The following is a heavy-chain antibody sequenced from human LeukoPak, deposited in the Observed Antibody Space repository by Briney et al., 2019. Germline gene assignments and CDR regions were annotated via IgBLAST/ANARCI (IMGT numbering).Heavy chain of an antibody. CDR3: ARTTVRDYGMDV. CDR2: IGTAGDT. CDR1: GFTFSSYD. D-gene: IGHD4-4*01. V-gene: IGHV3-13*01. J-gene: IGHJ6*02. Sequence: PGGSLRLSCAASGFTFSSYDMHWVRQATGKGLEWVSAIGTAGDTYYPGSVKGRFTISRENAENSLYLQMNSLRAGDTAVYYCARTTVRDYGMDVWGQGTTVTVSS.